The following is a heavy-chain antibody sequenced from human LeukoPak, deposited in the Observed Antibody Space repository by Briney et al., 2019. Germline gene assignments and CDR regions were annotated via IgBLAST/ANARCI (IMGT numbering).Heavy chain of an antibody. CDR3: ARDMRNLRFLEWLPLPPNFGY. CDR2: INTNTGNP. CDR1: GYIFTSYA. Sequence: ASVKVSCKASGYIFTSYAMSWVRQAPGQGLEWMGWINTNTGNPTYAQGFTGRFVFSLDTSVSTAYLQINSLKAEDTAVFYCARDMRNLRFLEWLPLPPNFGYWGQGSLVTVSS. J-gene: IGHJ4*02. V-gene: IGHV7-4-1*02. D-gene: IGHD3-3*01.